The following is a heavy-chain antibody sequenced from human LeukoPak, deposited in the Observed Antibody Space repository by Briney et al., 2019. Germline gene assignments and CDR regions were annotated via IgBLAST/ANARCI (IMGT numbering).Heavy chain of an antibody. V-gene: IGHV6-1*01. CDR2: TYYRSKWYN. D-gene: IGHD1-7*01. CDR3: TRDHGNWNYPFDY. J-gene: IGHJ4*02. Sequence: SQTLSLTCDISGDSVSSNNAAWNRIRQSPSRGLEWLGRTYYRSKWYNDYAVSVKSRITINPDTSKNQFSLQLNSVTPEDTAVYYCTRDHGNWNYPFDYWGQGTLVTVSS. CDR1: GDSVSSNNAA.